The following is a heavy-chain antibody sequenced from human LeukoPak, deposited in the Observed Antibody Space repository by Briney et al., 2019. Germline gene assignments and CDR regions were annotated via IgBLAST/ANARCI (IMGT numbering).Heavy chain of an antibody. V-gene: IGHV1-46*01. D-gene: IGHD5-24*01. Sequence: ASVKVSCKASGYTVTTYYMHWVRQAPGQGLEWMGILNPSGGSSSYAQKFQGRATLTRATSTSTVYMELSSLRSEDTAVYYRASVYKNGMDVWGQGTTVIVSS. J-gene: IGHJ6*02. CDR3: ASVYKNGMDV. CDR1: GYTVTTYY. CDR2: LNPSGGSS.